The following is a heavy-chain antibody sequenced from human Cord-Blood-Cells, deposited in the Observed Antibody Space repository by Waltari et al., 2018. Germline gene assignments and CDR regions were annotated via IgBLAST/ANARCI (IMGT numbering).Heavy chain of an antibody. J-gene: IGHJ4*02. CDR2: TWYDGGNT. CDR3: ARGRKGRDYYCDY. Sequence: QVQLVESGGGVVQPGRSLRLSCAASGFTFSSYGMHWVRQAPGKGLEWVAVTWYDGGNTSYADSVKRRFTISRDNSKNTLYLQMNSLRAEDTAVYYCARGRKGRDYYCDYWGQGTLVTVSS. D-gene: IGHD3-10*01. V-gene: IGHV3-33*01. CDR1: GFTFSSYG.